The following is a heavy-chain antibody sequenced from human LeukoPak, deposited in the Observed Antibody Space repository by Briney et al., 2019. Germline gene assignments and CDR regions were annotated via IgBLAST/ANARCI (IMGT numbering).Heavy chain of an antibody. Sequence: GGSLRLSCAASGFTFSSYSMNWVRQAPGKGLEWVSSISTGSSYIYYADSVKGRFTISRDNSKNTLYLQMNSLRAEDTAVYYCAKSGYNRFDYWGQGTLVTVSS. CDR1: GFTFSSYS. V-gene: IGHV3-21*04. CDR2: ISTGSSYI. CDR3: AKSGYNRFDY. J-gene: IGHJ4*02. D-gene: IGHD5-24*01.